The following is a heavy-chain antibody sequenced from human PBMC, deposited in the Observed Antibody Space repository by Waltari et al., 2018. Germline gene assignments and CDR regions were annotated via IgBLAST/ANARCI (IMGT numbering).Heavy chain of an antibody. CDR2: TSSPGST. D-gene: IGHD3-16*01. CDR3: ARRGGNQPGHYYYGLDV. V-gene: IGHV4-31*03. CDR1: GVSISSGGYF. Sequence: QVQLQESGPGLVKSSQTLSLTCSVSGVSISSGGYFWSWIRQRPGQGLEWIGFTSSPGSTLINPALKSRLSISLDTAKNEFSLNVNSLTAADTAVYFCARRGGNQPGHYYYGLDVWGLGTTVTVSS. J-gene: IGHJ6*02.